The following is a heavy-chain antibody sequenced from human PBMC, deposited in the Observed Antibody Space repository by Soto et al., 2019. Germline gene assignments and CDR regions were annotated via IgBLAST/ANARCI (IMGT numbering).Heavy chain of an antibody. Sequence: QVQLVQSGAEVKKPGSSVKVSCKASGGTFSSYAISWVRQAPGQGLEWMGGSIPIFGTANYEQKFKGRVTMTADESTSRAYMELRSLRSEDTGVYYCSSDTGLRRGYSYCSVYYFDYWGQGTLVTVSS. J-gene: IGHJ4*02. D-gene: IGHD5-18*01. CDR1: GGTFSSYA. CDR3: SSDTGLRRGYSYCSVYYFDY. CDR2: SIPIFGTA. V-gene: IGHV1-69*01.